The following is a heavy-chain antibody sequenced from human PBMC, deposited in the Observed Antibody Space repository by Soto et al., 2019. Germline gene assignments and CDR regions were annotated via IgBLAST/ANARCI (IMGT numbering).Heavy chain of an antibody. V-gene: IGHV3-23*01. CDR3: AKSFQYSGNYNTFDT. J-gene: IGHJ3*02. D-gene: IGHD1-26*01. CDR1: GFTFSSYT. Sequence: SLRLSCAASGFTFSSYTMSWVRQAPGGGLEWVSAIDGGGYYTNYADSVKGRFTISRDNSKNTLFLQMNTLRAEDTAVYYCAKSFQYSGNYNTFDTRGKGTMGTVSS. CDR2: IDGGGYYT.